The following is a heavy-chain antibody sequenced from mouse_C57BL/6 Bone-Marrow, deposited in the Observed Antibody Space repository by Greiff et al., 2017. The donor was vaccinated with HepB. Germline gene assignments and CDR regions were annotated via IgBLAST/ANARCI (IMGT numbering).Heavy chain of an antibody. CDR2: ISSGSSTI. CDR3: ARGYYYGSSPFAY. V-gene: IGHV5-17*01. D-gene: IGHD1-1*01. CDR1: GFTFSDYG. Sequence: EVQLVESGGGLVKPGGSLKLSCAASGFTFSDYGMHWVRQAPEKGLEWVAYISSGSSTIYYAATVKGRFTIPRDNAKNTLCLQMTSLRSEDTAMSYCARGYYYGSSPFAYWGQGTLVTVSA. J-gene: IGHJ3*01.